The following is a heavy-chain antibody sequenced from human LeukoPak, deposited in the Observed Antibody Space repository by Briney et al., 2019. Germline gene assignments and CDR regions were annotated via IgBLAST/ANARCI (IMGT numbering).Heavy chain of an antibody. J-gene: IGHJ4*02. D-gene: IGHD3-10*01. V-gene: IGHV3-33*01. CDR2: IWHDGSNK. CDR1: GFTFSSYA. CDR3: ATEVFGSGSCPDY. Sequence: GGSLRLSCAASGFTFSSYAIHWVRQAPGKGLEWVALIWHDGSNKYYSDSVEGRFTISRDNSKNTAFLQMNSLRAEDTAVYYCATEVFGSGSCPDYWGQGTLVTVSS.